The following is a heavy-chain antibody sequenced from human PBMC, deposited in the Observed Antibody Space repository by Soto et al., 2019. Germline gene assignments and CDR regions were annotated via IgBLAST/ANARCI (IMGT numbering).Heavy chain of an antibody. CDR3: ARDKYTNYVNYLDI. D-gene: IGHD3-16*01. CDR1: GFTFRNYY. Sequence: LRLSCAASGFTFRNYYMTWMRQTPGKGLEWISTIPSSGGSTYYAASVKGRVTISRDNANNSLYLQMTGLRAEDTALYYCARDKYTNYVNYLDIWGQGTLVTVSS. CDR2: IPSSGGST. J-gene: IGHJ5*02. V-gene: IGHV3-11*01.